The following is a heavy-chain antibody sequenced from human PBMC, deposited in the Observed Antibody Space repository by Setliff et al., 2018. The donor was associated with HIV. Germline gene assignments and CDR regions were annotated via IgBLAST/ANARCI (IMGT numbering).Heavy chain of an antibody. CDR1: GGSISSSSYY. CDR2: MSYTGTT. D-gene: IGHD3-22*01. CDR3: AMGSSGYPFDY. J-gene: IGHJ4*02. Sequence: SGTLSLTFSVSGGSISSSSYYWGWIRQPPGKGLDWIGSMSYTGTTYDNPSLKSRVTISVDTSKNQFSLKLTSVTAADAAVYFCAMGSSGYPFDYWGQGSLVTVSS. V-gene: IGHV4-39*01.